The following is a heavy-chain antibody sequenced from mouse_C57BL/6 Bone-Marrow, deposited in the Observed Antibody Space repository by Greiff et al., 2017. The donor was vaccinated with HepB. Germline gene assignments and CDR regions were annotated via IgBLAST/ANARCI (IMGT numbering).Heavy chain of an antibody. CDR2: INPSNGGT. D-gene: IGHD2-4*01. CDR1: GYTFTSYW. V-gene: IGHV1-53*01. CDR3: ARLGLYYDYDRGFAY. J-gene: IGHJ3*01. Sequence: QVQLQQPGTELVKPGASVKLSCKASGYTFTSYWMHWVKQRPGQGLEWIGNINPSNGGTNYNEKFKSKATLTVDKSSSTAYMQLSSLTSEDSAVYYCARLGLYYDYDRGFAYWGQGTLVTVSA.